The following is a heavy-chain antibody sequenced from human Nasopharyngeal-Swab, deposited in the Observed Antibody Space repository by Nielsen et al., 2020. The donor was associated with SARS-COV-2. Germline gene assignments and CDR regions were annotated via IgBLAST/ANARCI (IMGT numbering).Heavy chain of an antibody. CDR1: GYTFTSYG. J-gene: IGHJ6*02. Sequence: ASVKVSCKASGYTFTSYGISWVRQAPGQGLEWMGWISVYNGNTNYAQNLQGRVTMTTDTSTSTAYMELRSLRSDDTAVYYCARVGGSWGGYYYYGMDVWGQGTTVTVSS. D-gene: IGHD6-13*01. CDR3: ARVGGSWGGYYYYGMDV. CDR2: ISVYNGNT. V-gene: IGHV1-18*01.